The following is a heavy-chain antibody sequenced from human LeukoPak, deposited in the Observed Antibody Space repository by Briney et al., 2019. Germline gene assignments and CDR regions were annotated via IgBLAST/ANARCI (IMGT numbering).Heavy chain of an antibody. D-gene: IGHD5-12*01. V-gene: IGHV4-34*01. CDR2: INRSGSP. Sequence: SETLSPTCAVYSGSFSYYYCSWIRQPPGKGLEWIGEINRSGSPNYNPSLKSRVTMSVDTSKNQFSLDLSSVTAADTAVYYCARRIGYSGYDLRLDPWGQGTLVTVSS. J-gene: IGHJ5*02. CDR1: SGSFSYYY. CDR3: ARRIGYSGYDLRLDP.